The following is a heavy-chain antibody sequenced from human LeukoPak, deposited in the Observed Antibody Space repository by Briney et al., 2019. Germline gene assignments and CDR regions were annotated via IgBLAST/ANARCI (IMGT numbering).Heavy chain of an antibody. CDR3: ASDALGRGYYYATLDY. CDR1: GFTFSSYG. CDR2: IWYDGSKK. J-gene: IGHJ4*02. D-gene: IGHD3-22*01. Sequence: PGRSLRLSCAASGFTFSSYGMHWVRQAPGKGLEWVAVIWYDGSKKYYADSVKGRFTISRHNSKNTLYLQRNGLRAEDTAVYYCASDALGRGYYYATLDYWGQGTLVTVSS. V-gene: IGHV3-33*01.